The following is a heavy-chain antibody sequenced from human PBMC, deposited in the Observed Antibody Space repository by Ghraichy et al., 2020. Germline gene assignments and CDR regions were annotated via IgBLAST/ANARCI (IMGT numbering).Heavy chain of an antibody. CDR1: GGSISSGGYS. Sequence: SQTLSLTCAVSGGSISSGGYSWSWIRQPPGKGLEWIGYIYHSGSTYYNPSLKSRVTISVDRSKNQFSLKLSSVTAADTAVYYCARVDTAMVTWYFDLWGRGTLVTVSS. CDR2: IYHSGST. V-gene: IGHV4-30-2*01. CDR3: ARVDTAMVTWYFDL. D-gene: IGHD5-18*01. J-gene: IGHJ2*01.